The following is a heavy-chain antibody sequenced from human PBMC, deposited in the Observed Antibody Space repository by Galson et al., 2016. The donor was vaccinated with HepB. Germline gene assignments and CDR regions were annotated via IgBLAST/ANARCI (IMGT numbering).Heavy chain of an antibody. Sequence: SLRLSCAASGFTFSGYAMHWVRQAPGKGLEWVAVITYDGSNKYYADSVKGRFTISRDNTKNPLYLPMNSLRAEDTALYYCARAHDNTSGYHSLDVWGQGTTVTVAS. J-gene: IGHJ6*02. CDR1: GFTFSGYA. CDR2: ITYDGSNK. CDR3: ARAHDNTSGYHSLDV. V-gene: IGHV3-30-3*01. D-gene: IGHD3-22*01.